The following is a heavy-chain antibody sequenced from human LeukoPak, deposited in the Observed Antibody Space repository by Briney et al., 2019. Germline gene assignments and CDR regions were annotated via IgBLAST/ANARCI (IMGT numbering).Heavy chain of an antibody. CDR2: ITGDSNYI. V-gene: IGHV3-21*01. CDR1: RFTFSSYG. Sequence: PGGSLRLSCAASRFTFSSYGMHWVRQPPGKGLEWVSSITGDSNYIYYADSVKGRFTVSRDNAKNSLYLHINSLRAEDTAVYYCARVQGSPYWGQGTLVTVSS. J-gene: IGHJ4*02. CDR3: ARVQGSPY.